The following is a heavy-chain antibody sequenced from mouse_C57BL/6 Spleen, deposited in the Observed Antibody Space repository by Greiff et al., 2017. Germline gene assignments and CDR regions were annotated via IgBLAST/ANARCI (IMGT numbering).Heavy chain of an antibody. CDR3: ARGGDGYSPGYFDV. D-gene: IGHD2-3*01. V-gene: IGHV1-59*01. CDR1: GYTFTSYW. Sequence: QVQLQQPGAELVRPGTSVKLSCKASGYTFTSYWMHWVKQRPGQGLEWIGVIDPSDSYTNYNQKFKGKATLTVDTSSSTAYMQLSSLTSEYCAVYYCARGGDGYSPGYFDVWGTGTTFTVSS. CDR2: IDPSDSYT. J-gene: IGHJ1*03.